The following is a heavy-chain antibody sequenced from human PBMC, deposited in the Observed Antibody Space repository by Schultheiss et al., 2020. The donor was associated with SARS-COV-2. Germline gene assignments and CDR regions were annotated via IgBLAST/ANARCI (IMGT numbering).Heavy chain of an antibody. J-gene: IGHJ4*02. CDR2: ISSGASTM. D-gene: IGHD1-14*01. Sequence: GGSLRLSCAASGFTFSDYYMSWIRQAPGKGLEWVSYISSGASTMYYADSVRGRFTISRDNAKNSLYLQMNSLRAEDTAVYYCASRTKVTTYDYWGQGTLVTVSS. CDR1: GFTFSDYY. CDR3: ASRTKVTTYDY. V-gene: IGHV3-11*01.